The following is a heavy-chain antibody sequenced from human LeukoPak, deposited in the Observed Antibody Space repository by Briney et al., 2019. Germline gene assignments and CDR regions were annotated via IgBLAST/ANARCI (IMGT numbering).Heavy chain of an antibody. D-gene: IGHD5-18*01. CDR2: ISYDGSNK. J-gene: IGHJ4*02. CDR1: GFTFSSYG. CDR3: ARSLWLNDVL. Sequence: GGSLGLSCAASGFTFSSYGMHWVRQAPGKGLEWVAVISYDGSNKYYADSVKGRFTISRDNSKNTLYLQMNSLRAEDTAVYYCARSLWLNDVLWGQGTLVTVSS. V-gene: IGHV3-30*03.